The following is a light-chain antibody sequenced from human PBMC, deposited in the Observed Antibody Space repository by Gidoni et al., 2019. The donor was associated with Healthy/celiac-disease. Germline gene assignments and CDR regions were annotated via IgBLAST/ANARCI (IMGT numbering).Light chain of an antibody. J-gene: IGKJ1*01. CDR2: AAS. Sequence: DRVTITCRASQSISSYLNWYQQKPGKAPKLLIYAASSLQSGVPSRCSGSGSGTDFTLTISSLQPEDFATYYCQQSYSTPRTFGQGTKVEIK. CDR3: QQSYSTPRT. CDR1: QSISSY. V-gene: IGKV1-39*01.